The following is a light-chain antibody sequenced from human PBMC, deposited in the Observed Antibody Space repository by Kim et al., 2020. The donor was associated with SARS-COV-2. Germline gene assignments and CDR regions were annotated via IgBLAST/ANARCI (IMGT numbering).Light chain of an antibody. J-gene: IGKJ1*01. CDR3: QQRSNWRRT. CDR1: QSVSSY. CDR2: DAS. Sequence: LSPGERATLSCRASQSVSSYLAWYQQKPGQAPRLLIYDASNRATGIPARFSGSGSGTDFTLTISSLEPEDFAVYYCQQRSNWRRTFGQGTKVDIK. V-gene: IGKV3-11*01.